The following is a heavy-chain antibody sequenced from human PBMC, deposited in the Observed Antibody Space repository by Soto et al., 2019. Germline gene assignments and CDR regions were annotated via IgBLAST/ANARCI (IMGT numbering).Heavy chain of an antibody. V-gene: IGHV1-3*01. J-gene: IGHJ4*02. D-gene: IGHD3-10*01. Sequence: ASVKVSCKASGYTFTNHAIHWVRQAPGQGLEWMGWINAGKGDTKYPQRFQGRVTITRDTSASTDYMELGSLRSEDTAVYYCARPMNYNDYLDYWGQGTLVTVSS. CDR2: INAGKGDT. CDR1: GYTFTNHA. CDR3: ARPMNYNDYLDY.